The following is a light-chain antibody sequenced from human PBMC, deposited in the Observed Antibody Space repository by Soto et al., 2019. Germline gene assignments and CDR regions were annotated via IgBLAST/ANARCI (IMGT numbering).Light chain of an antibody. CDR2: GAS. CDR1: QSVATN. J-gene: IGKJ2*01. CDR3: QQYNKWPYT. Sequence: EIVMTQSPATLSVSPGERATLSCRASQSVATNLAWYQQKPGQSPRILIYGASTRATGIPAGFSGDGSGTEFTLTISSLQSEDFAVYFCQQYNKWPYTFGQGTKLEIK. V-gene: IGKV3-15*01.